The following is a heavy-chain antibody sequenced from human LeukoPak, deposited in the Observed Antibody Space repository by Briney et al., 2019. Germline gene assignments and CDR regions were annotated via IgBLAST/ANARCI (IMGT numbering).Heavy chain of an antibody. CDR1: GGSISSGDYY. J-gene: IGHJ5*02. Sequence: SETLSLTCTVSGGSISSGDYYWSWIRQPPGKGLEWIGYIYYSGSTYYNPSLKSRVTISVDTSKNQFSLKLSSVTAADTAVYYSARGVSPIFASWWFDPWGQGTLVTVSS. CDR3: ARGVSPIFASWWFDP. V-gene: IGHV4-30-4*08. CDR2: IYYSGST. D-gene: IGHD6-13*01.